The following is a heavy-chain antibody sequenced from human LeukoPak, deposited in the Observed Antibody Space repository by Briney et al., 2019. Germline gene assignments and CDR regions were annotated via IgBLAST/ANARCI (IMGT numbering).Heavy chain of an antibody. V-gene: IGHV4-59*01. CDR2: IYYSGST. D-gene: IGHD6-6*01. Sequence: SETLSLTCTVSGGSISNYYWSWIRQPPGKGLEWIAYIYYSGSTNYNPSLKSRVTISVDMSKHQFSLKLTSVTAADTAVYYCARGGAPGIAARHTYFDYWGQGTLVTVPS. CDR1: GGSISNYY. J-gene: IGHJ4*02. CDR3: ARGGAPGIAARHTYFDY.